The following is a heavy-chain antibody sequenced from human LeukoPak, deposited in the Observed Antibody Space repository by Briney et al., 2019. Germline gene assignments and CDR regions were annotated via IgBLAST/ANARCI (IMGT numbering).Heavy chain of an antibody. CDR3: ITDPSSSYHYYYYGMDV. Sequence: GGSLRLSCAASGFTFSNAWMSWVRQAPGEGVEWVGRIESKTDGGTTDYAAPVKGRFTISRDDSKNTLYLQMNSLKTEDTAVYYCITDPSSSYHYYYYGMDVWGQGTTVTVSS. CDR1: GFTFSNAW. J-gene: IGHJ6*02. V-gene: IGHV3-15*04. D-gene: IGHD6-6*01. CDR2: IESKTDGGTT.